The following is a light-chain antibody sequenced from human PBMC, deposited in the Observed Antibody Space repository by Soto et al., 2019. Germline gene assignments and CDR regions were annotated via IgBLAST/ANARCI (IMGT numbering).Light chain of an antibody. CDR1: QSVSSN. V-gene: IGKV3-15*01. Sequence: EIVMTQSPATLSVSPGERATLSCRASQSVSSNLAWYQQKPGQAPRLLIYGASTRATGIPARFSGSGSGTEFTLTSSSLQSEDLAVYYCQQYNKWPPYTFGQGTKLEIK. CDR2: GAS. J-gene: IGKJ2*01. CDR3: QQYNKWPPYT.